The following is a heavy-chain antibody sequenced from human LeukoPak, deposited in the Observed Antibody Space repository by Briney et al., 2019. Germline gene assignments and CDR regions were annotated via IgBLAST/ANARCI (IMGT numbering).Heavy chain of an antibody. V-gene: IGHV3-69-1*01. CDR1: GFTFSDYY. J-gene: IGHJ4*02. D-gene: IGHD6-19*01. CDR3: AKDRGIAVAGSFDY. Sequence: GGSLRLSCAASGFTFSDYYMTWIRQAPGKGLEWVSFISSSATMYYADSVKGRFTISRDNSKNTLYLQMNSLRAEDTAVYYCAKDRGIAVAGSFDYWGQGTLVTVSS. CDR2: ISSSATM.